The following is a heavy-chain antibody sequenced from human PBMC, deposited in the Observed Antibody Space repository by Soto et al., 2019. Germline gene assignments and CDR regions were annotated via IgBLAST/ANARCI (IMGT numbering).Heavy chain of an antibody. CDR1: GYTFTGYY. Sequence: ASVKVSCKASGYTFTGYYMHWVRQAPGQGLEWMGWINPNSGGTNYAQKFQGWVTMTKDTSISTAYMELSRLRSDDTSVYYCARSSAHNYSSSPFDYWGQGTLVTVSS. CDR2: INPNSGGT. J-gene: IGHJ4*02. V-gene: IGHV1-2*04. D-gene: IGHD6-13*01. CDR3: ARSSAHNYSSSPFDY.